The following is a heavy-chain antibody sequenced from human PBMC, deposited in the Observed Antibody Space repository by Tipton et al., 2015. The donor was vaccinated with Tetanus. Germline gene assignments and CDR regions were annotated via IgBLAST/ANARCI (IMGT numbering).Heavy chain of an antibody. D-gene: IGHD3-16*01. V-gene: IGHV3-21*06. J-gene: IGHJ4*02. Sequence: SLRLSCAASGFTFSDFAMNWVRQAPGKGLEWVSSISSSGSHMYYAESVRGRFSISRDNAKNSLYLQMNSLRADDTALYYCAREESGGGFDYWGQGTLVTVSS. CDR1: GFTFSDFA. CDR3: AREESGGGFDY. CDR2: ISSSGSHM.